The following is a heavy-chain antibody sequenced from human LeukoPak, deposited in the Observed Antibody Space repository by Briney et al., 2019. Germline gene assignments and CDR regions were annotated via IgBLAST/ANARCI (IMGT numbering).Heavy chain of an antibody. CDR3: AKDRSWELRNNWFDP. Sequence: GGSLRLSCAASGFTFSSYEMNWVRQAPGKGLEWVSYISSSGSTIYYADSVKGRFTISRDNAKNTLYLQMNSLRAEDTAVYYCAKDRSWELRNNWFDPWGQGTLVTVSS. CDR1: GFTFSSYE. J-gene: IGHJ5*02. D-gene: IGHD1-26*01. V-gene: IGHV3-48*03. CDR2: ISSSGSTI.